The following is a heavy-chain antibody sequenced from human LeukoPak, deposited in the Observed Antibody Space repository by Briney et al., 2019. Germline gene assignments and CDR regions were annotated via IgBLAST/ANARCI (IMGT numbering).Heavy chain of an antibody. CDR2: ISAYNGNT. Sequence: GASVKVSCKASGYTFTSYGISWVRQAPGQGPEWMGWISAYNGNTNYAQKLQGRVTMTTDTSTSTAYMELRSLRSDDTAVYYCARDYQQWLVYSVDFDYWGQGTLVTVSS. CDR3: ARDYQQWLVYSVDFDY. CDR1: GYTFTSYG. V-gene: IGHV1-18*01. J-gene: IGHJ4*02. D-gene: IGHD6-19*01.